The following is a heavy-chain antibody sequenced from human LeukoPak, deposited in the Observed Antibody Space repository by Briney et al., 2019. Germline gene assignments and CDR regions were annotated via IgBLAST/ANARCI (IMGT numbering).Heavy chain of an antibody. D-gene: IGHD2-21*02. Sequence: ASVKVSCKVSGYTFTSYYMHWVRQAPGQGLEWMGIINPSGGSTSYAQKFQGRVTMTRDMSTSTVYMELSSLRSEDTAVYYCASQSPHCGGDCYGLYYYYYYMDVWGKGTTVTVSS. CDR2: INPSGGST. CDR1: GYTFTSYY. V-gene: IGHV1-46*01. J-gene: IGHJ6*03. CDR3: ASQSPHCGGDCYGLYYYYYYMDV.